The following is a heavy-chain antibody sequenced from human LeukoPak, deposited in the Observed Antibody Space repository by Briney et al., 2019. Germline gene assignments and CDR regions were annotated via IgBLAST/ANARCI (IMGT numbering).Heavy chain of an antibody. V-gene: IGHV6-1*01. J-gene: IGHJ6*02. D-gene: IGHD6-25*01. CDR1: GSSVSSNSAA. Sequence: SQTLSLSCSCFGSSVSSNSAAWSWIRQSPWRGLEWLGRTYYRSKWYNDYEVSVKSRISITPDTSKNQFSLELKSVIPEDTAIYYCARAHGSGSGPMGVWGQGTTVTVSS. CDR2: TYYRSKWYN. CDR3: ARAHGSGSGPMGV.